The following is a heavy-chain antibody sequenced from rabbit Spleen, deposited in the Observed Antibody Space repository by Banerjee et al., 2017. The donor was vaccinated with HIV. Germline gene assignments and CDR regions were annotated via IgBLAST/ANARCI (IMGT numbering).Heavy chain of an antibody. CDR1: GFSFSSSYY. D-gene: IGHD2-1*01. V-gene: IGHV1S45*01. Sequence: QEQLVESGGGLVQPEGSLTLTCTASGFSFSSSYYMCWVRQAPEKGLEWIGCIYTGSSGSTYYATWAKGRFTISKTSSTTVTLQMTSLTAADTATYFCARGSAAMTLVITGFYFNLWGPGTLVTVS. J-gene: IGHJ4*01. CDR2: IYTGSSGST. CDR3: ARGSAAMTLVITGFYFNL.